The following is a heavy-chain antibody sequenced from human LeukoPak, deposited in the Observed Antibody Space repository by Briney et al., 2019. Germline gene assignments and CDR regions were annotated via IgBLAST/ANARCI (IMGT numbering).Heavy chain of an antibody. CDR2: IYPADSDI. D-gene: IGHD2-15*01. Sequence: GESLKISCKGSGYSFTSYWISWVRQMPGKGLEWMGIIYPADSDIRYSPSFQGQVTISADKSISTAYLQWSSLKASDTAMYYCARQEYCSGGSCYTWFDPWGQGTPVIVSS. J-gene: IGHJ5*02. V-gene: IGHV5-51*01. CDR3: ARQEYCSGGSCYTWFDP. CDR1: GYSFTSYW.